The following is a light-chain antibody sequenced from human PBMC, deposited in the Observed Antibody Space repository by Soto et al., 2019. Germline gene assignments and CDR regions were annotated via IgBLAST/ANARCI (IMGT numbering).Light chain of an antibody. CDR3: QQRSNWPIT. Sequence: GDRVTITCRASQSISIWLAWYQQKPGRAPKLLIYKASTLKSGVPSRFSGSGSGTDFTLTISSLEPEDFAVYYCQQRSNWPITFGQGTRLEIK. J-gene: IGKJ5*01. CDR2: KAS. V-gene: IGKV1-5*03. CDR1: QSISIW.